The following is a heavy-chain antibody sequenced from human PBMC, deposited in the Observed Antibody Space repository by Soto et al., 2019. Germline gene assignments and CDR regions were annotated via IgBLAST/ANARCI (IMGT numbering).Heavy chain of an antibody. Sequence: QVQLVQSGAEVKEPGSSVKVSCKASGGGNLRDYRTTWVRRAPGQGLEWLGGIIPKLGSANYAQNFQGRVTVTADESTNTVYMDLRSLRSDDTAVYYCARGGDGYNVGAGYWGQGTPVTVSS. J-gene: IGHJ4*02. CDR1: GGGNLRDYR. CDR3: ARGGDGYNVGAGY. V-gene: IGHV1-69*01. D-gene: IGHD2-21*01. CDR2: IIPKLGSA.